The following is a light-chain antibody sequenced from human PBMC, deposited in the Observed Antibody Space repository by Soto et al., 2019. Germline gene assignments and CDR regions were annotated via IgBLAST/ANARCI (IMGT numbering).Light chain of an antibody. CDR3: QQSYSTPWT. CDR2: DAS. Sequence: EIVLTQSPGTLSLSPGERATLSCRASQSVSGAYLAWYQQKPGQAPRLLIYDASSRATGIPDRFSGSGSGTDFTLTISRLEPEDFASYYCQQSYSTPWTFGQGTKVDIK. V-gene: IGKV3D-20*02. J-gene: IGKJ1*01. CDR1: QSVSGAY.